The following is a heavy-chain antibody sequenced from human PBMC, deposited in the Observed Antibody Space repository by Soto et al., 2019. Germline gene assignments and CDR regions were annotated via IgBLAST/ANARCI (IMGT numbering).Heavy chain of an antibody. CDR1: GFTLSSHD. CDR3: ARATVTTPYYFDY. D-gene: IGHD1-1*01. J-gene: IGHJ4*02. V-gene: IGHV3-13*01. Sequence: HPGGSLRLSCAASGFTLSSHDVHWVRQATGKGLEWVSGITSAGGTYYPGSVKGRFTISRDNAKNSFYLQMNSLRAGDTAVYYCARATVTTPYYFDYWGQGALVTVSS. CDR2: ITSAGGT.